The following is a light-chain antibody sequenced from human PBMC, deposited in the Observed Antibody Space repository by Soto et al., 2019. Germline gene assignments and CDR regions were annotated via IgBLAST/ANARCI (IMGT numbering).Light chain of an antibody. CDR3: QFYGSSLIT. V-gene: IGKV3-20*01. CDR2: GVY. Sequence: MGFTQSPATFPSSPGETATLYSKASEPVKTFFVGWYQNKPGQPPRLLISGVYTRATGTPNRFSGGGSGTDFTLTISRLEPEDFAIYYCQFYGSSLITFGQGTRREI. CDR1: EPVKTFF. J-gene: IGKJ5*01.